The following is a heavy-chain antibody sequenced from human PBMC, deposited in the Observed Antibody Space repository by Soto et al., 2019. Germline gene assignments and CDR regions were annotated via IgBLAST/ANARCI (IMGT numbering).Heavy chain of an antibody. CDR2: INSDGSST. CDR1: GFTLSSYW. Sequence: EVQLVESGGGLVQPGGSLRLSCAASGFTLSSYWMHWVRQAPGKGLVWVSRINSDGSSTSYADSVKGRFTISRDNAKNTLYLQMNSLRAEDTAVYYCVIVGATSFDYWGQGTLVTVSS. D-gene: IGHD1-26*01. CDR3: VIVGATSFDY. V-gene: IGHV3-74*01. J-gene: IGHJ4*02.